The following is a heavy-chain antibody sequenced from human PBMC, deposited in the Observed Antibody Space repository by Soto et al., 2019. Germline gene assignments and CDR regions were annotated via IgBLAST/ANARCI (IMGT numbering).Heavy chain of an antibody. V-gene: IGHV4-39*01. Sequence: SETLSLTCTVSGFSISSSSYYWGWIRQPPGKGLEWVGSIYYSGSTYYNPSLKSRVTISVDTSKNQFSLKLSSVTAADTAVYYCARRGSSSWYGYWGQGTLVTVS. CDR2: IYYSGST. J-gene: IGHJ4*02. CDR3: ARRGSSSWYGY. D-gene: IGHD6-13*01. CDR1: GFSISSSSYY.